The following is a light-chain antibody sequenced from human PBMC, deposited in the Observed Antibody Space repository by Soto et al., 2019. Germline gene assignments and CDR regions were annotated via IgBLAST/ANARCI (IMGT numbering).Light chain of an antibody. J-gene: IGKJ1*01. CDR1: QSVSSD. Sequence: EIVMTQSPATLSVSPGERATVSCRASQSVSSDLAWYQQKPGQAPRLLIYDVSTRASGIPARFSGSGSGTEFTLTISSLQSEDFGGYYCQHYKNWPPWTFGQGTKVDIK. CDR2: DVS. V-gene: IGKV3-15*01. CDR3: QHYKNWPPWT.